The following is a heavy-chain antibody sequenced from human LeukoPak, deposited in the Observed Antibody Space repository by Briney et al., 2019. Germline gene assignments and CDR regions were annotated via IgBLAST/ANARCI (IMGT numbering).Heavy chain of an antibody. V-gene: IGHV3-30*02. CDR2: IWYDGNDK. J-gene: IGHJ3*02. Sequence: PGGSLRLSCAASGFNFSNYGLSWVRQAPGKGLEWVTFIWYDGNDKYYADSVKGRFTVSRDNSKNTLYLQMNSLKAEDTSVYYRAKDILIMGADAFDMWGQGTMVTVSS. D-gene: IGHD3-16*01. CDR3: AKDILIMGADAFDM. CDR1: GFNFSNYG.